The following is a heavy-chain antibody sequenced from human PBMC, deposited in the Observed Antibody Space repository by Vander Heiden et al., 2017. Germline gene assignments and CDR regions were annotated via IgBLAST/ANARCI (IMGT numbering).Heavy chain of an antibody. Sequence: QVQLQQWGAGLLKPSETLSLTCAVYGGSFSGYYWSWIRQPPGKGLEWIGEINHSGSTNYNPSLKSRVTISVDTSKNQFSRKLSSVTAADTAVYYCASTTNYYDSPMKVDYFDYWGQGTLVTVSS. CDR1: GGSFSGYY. CDR2: INHSGST. V-gene: IGHV4-34*01. D-gene: IGHD3-22*01. CDR3: ASTTNYYDSPMKVDYFDY. J-gene: IGHJ4*02.